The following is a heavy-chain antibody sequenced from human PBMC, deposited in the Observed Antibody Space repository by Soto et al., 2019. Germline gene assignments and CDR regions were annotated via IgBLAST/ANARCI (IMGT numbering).Heavy chain of an antibody. V-gene: IGHV3-74*01. Sequence: EVELVESGGGLVQPGGSLRLSCAASGFTFSSSGMHWVRQAPGKGLVWVSDINSDGSETRYADSVKGRFTISRDNSKNTLYLQMNSLRAEDTALYYCARDGGYGPDYWGQGTLVTVSS. CDR1: GFTFSSSG. J-gene: IGHJ4*02. CDR2: INSDGSET. D-gene: IGHD3-16*01. CDR3: ARDGGYGPDY.